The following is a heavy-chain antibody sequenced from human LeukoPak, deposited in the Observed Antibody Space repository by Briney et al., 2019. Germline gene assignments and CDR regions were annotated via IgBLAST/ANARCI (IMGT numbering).Heavy chain of an antibody. D-gene: IGHD3-22*01. CDR3: VRGYYYDSSGYWVRAFDI. CDR2: MYHSGTT. Sequence: PSETLSHTCAVSGGSISSGGYSWSWIRQPPGKGLEWIGYMYHSGTTHYNPSLKSRVTISVDRSKNQFSLKLSSVTAADTAVYYCVRGYYYDSSGYWVRAFDIWGQGTMVTVSS. J-gene: IGHJ3*02. CDR1: GGSISSGGYS. V-gene: IGHV4-30-2*01.